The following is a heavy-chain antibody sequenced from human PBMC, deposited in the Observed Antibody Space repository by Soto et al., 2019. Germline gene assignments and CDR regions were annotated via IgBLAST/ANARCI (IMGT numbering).Heavy chain of an antibody. V-gene: IGHV3-23*01. J-gene: IGHJ4*02. CDR1: GFTFNNYA. CDR2: ISHSGGTT. Sequence: EVQLLESGGGSVQPGGSLRLSCAASGFTFNNYAMHWVRRPPGKGLEWVSSISHSGGTTYYADSVKGRFSVSRDSLAGTLYRQMNSLRAEDTALYDCAKGRGQNWTFDYWGQGTMVTVSP. CDR3: AKGRGQNWTFDY. D-gene: IGHD1-1*01.